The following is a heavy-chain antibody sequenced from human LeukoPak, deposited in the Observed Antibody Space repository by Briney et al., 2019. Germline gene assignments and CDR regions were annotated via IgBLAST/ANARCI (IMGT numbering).Heavy chain of an antibody. V-gene: IGHV4-59*01. J-gene: IGHJ3*02. CDR1: GGSISSYY. CDR3: ARAYYDSSGYYWGTFDI. CDR2: IYYSGST. D-gene: IGHD3-22*01. Sequence: SETLSLTCTVSGGSISSYYWSWIRQPPGKGLEWFGYIYYSGSTNYNPSLKSRVTISVDTSKNQFSLKLSSVTAAGTAVYYCARAYYDSSGYYWGTFDIWGQGTMVTVSS.